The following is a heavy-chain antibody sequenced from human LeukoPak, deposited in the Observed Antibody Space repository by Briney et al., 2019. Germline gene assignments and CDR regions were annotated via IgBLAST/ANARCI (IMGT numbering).Heavy chain of an antibody. CDR3: ARDGVYYSSSNFDY. V-gene: IGHV3-48*04. CDR2: ISSSSSTI. Sequence: TGGSLRLSCAASGFTFSSYSMNWVRQAPGKGLEWVSYISSSSSTIYYADSVKGRFTISRDNAKNPLYLQMNSLRAEDTAVYYCARDGVYYSSSNFDYWGQGTLVTVSS. D-gene: IGHD6-6*01. J-gene: IGHJ4*02. CDR1: GFTFSSYS.